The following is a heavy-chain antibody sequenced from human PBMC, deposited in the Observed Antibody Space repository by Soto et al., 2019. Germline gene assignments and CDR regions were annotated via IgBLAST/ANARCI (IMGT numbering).Heavy chain of an antibody. V-gene: IGHV4-59*01. CDR3: VREAYIGYGHAIDH. CDR2: NYHSGTT. D-gene: IGHD5-12*01. Sequence: SETLSLTCAVSGVTISTYYWSWIRQPPGKGLEWIGYNYHSGTTNYNPSLKSRVTISVDTSKNQFSPRLTSVTAADTAIYYCVREAYIGYGHAIDHWGQGILVTVS. J-gene: IGHJ4*02. CDR1: GVTISTYY.